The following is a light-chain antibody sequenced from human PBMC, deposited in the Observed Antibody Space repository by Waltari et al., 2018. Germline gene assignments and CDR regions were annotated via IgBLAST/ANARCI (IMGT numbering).Light chain of an antibody. V-gene: IGKV3-20*01. Sequence: EIVLTQSPGTLSFSPGETATLSCRASQSVRGTLAWYQQKPGQAPRLLIYGASSRATGIPDRFSGSGSGTDFSLTISRLEPEDFAVYYCQHYVRLPATFGQGTRVEIK. CDR2: GAS. CDR1: QSVRGT. J-gene: IGKJ1*01. CDR3: QHYVRLPAT.